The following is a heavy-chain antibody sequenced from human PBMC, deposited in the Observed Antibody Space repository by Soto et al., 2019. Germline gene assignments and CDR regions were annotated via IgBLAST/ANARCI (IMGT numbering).Heavy chain of an antibody. CDR2: MYSGGST. CDR1: GLTFSSNF. CDR3: ARGDDDIYYYYGMDV. D-gene: IGHD3-9*01. Sequence: PGSCVRRSRAPSGLTFSSNFVTWCRQPPGKGLEWVSVMYSGGSTYYADSVTGRLTISRDNSKNPLYLQMTSLRAEDTAVYYCARGDDDIYYYYGMDVWGQGATVTVSS. V-gene: IGHV3-53*01. J-gene: IGHJ6*02.